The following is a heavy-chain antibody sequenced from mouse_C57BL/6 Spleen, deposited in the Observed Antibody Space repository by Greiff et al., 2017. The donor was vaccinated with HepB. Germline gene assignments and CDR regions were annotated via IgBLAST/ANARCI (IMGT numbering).Heavy chain of an antibody. CDR1: GYTFTDYN. D-gene: IGHD1-1*01. J-gene: IGHJ3*01. CDR2: INPNNGGT. CDR3: ARGDHYYGSSPFAY. Sequence: EVQLQQSGPELVKPGASVKMSCKASGYTFTDYNMHWVKQSHGKSLEWIGYINPNNGGTSYNQKFKGKATLTVNKSSSTAYMDLRSLTSEDSAFYYCARGDHYYGSSPFAYWGQGTLVTVSA. V-gene: IGHV1-22*01.